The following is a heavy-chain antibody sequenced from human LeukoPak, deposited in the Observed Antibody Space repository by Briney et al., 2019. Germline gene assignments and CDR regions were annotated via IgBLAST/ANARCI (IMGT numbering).Heavy chain of an antibody. CDR2: SAGADST. D-gene: IGHD2/OR15-2a*01. CDR1: AFTFSSYA. CDR3: ARNFDS. Sequence: GGSLRLSCAASAFTFSSYAMSWVRQAPGKGLEWVSASAGADSTYYADSVQGRFTISRDNAENSLYLQMNSLRAEDTAVYYCARNFDSWGQGTLVTVSS. J-gene: IGHJ4*02. V-gene: IGHV3-23*01.